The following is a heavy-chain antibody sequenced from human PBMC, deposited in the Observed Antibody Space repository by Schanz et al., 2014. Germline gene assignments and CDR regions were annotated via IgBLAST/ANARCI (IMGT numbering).Heavy chain of an antibody. D-gene: IGHD6-13*01. CDR1: GYTFTSYS. V-gene: IGHV1-3*01. Sequence: QVQLVQSGTQVKKPGASVKVSCKASGYTFTSYSMHWVRQAPGQGLEWMGWINVGNGNMKYSQKFQGRVTITRDTLASTAYMEVSSLRSEDTAVYYCARSGSSNWYFFDYWGQGTLVTVSS. CDR2: INVGNGNM. CDR3: ARSGSSNWYFFDY. J-gene: IGHJ4*02.